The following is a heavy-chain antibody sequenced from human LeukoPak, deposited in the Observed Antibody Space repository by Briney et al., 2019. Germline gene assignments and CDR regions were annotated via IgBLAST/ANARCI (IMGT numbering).Heavy chain of an antibody. J-gene: IGHJ4*02. CDR3: ARHEGSSSIGY. D-gene: IGHD6-6*01. CDR2: IFPGDSDT. Sequence: GESLKISCKGSGYSFTSYWIAWVRQMPGKGLEWMGIIFPGDSDTRYSPSFQDQVTISADKSNNTAYLQWSALKASDTAMYYCARHEGSSSIGYWGQGTLVTVSS. CDR1: GYSFTSYW. V-gene: IGHV5-51*01.